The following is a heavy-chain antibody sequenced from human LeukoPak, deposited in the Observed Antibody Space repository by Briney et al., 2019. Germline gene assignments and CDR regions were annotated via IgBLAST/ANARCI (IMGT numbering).Heavy chain of an antibody. J-gene: IGHJ4*02. V-gene: IGHV3-48*03. CDR2: ISSSGSTI. D-gene: IGHD2-15*01. CDR1: GFTFSSYE. CDR3: ARAPGYCSGGSCFPAGNFDY. Sequence: GGSLRLSCAASGFTFSSYEVNWVRQAPGKGLEWVSYISSSGSTIYYADSVKGRFTISRDNAKNSLYLQMNSLRAEDTAVYYCARAPGYCSGGSCFPAGNFDYWGQGTLVTVSS.